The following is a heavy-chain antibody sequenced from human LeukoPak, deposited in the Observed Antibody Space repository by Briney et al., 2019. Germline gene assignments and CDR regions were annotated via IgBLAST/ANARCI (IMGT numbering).Heavy chain of an antibody. CDR1: GGSISSYY. Sequence: SETLSLTCTVSGGSISSYYWSWSRQPPGKGLEWIGYIYYSGSTNYNPSLKSRVTISVDTSKNQFSLKLSSVTAADTAVYYCARSRYSSGWYADYWGQGILVTVSS. J-gene: IGHJ4*02. D-gene: IGHD6-19*01. CDR3: ARSRYSSGWYADY. V-gene: IGHV4-59*08. CDR2: IYYSGST.